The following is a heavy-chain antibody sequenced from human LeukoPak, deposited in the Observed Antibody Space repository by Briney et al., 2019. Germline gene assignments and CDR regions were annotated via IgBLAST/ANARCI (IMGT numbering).Heavy chain of an antibody. CDR1: GFRFSSYA. J-gene: IGHJ3*02. D-gene: IGHD4-11*01. Sequence: GGSLRLSCAASGFRFSSYAMSWVRQAPGKGLEWVAVISDDGSNKYYADSVKGRFTISRDNSKNTLYQQMNSLRAEDTAVYYCARVRGRADYDAFDIWGQGTMVTVSS. CDR2: ISDDGSNK. CDR3: ARVRGRADYDAFDI. V-gene: IGHV3-30-3*01.